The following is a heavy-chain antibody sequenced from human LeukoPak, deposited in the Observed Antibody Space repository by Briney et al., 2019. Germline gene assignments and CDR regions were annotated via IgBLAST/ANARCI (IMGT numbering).Heavy chain of an antibody. CDR3: ARRRYPNWFDP. CDR1: GGSISSYY. Sequence: SETLSLTCTVPGGSISSYYWSWIRQPPGKGLEWIGYIYYSGSTNYNPSLKSRVTISVDTSKNQFSLKLSSVTAADTAVYYCARRRYPNWFDPWGQGTLVTVSS. V-gene: IGHV4-59*08. J-gene: IGHJ5*02. CDR2: IYYSGST. D-gene: IGHD3-9*01.